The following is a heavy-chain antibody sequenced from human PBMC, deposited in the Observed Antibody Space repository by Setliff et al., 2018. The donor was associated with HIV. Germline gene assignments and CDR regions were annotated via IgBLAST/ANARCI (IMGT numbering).Heavy chain of an antibody. CDR1: GASTSSNTYS. D-gene: IGHD2-2*01. CDR2: IYYSGST. V-gene: IGHV4-39*07. Sequence: PSETLSLTCTVSGASTSSNTYSWVWIRQPPGKGLEWIGSIYYSGSTYYNPSLKSRVTISGDTSKNQFSLELTSVTAADTAVYYCARGPSGRAPAPARAPHYYGLDLWGPGTTVTVSS. CDR3: ARGPSGRAPAPARAPHYYGLDL. J-gene: IGHJ6*01.